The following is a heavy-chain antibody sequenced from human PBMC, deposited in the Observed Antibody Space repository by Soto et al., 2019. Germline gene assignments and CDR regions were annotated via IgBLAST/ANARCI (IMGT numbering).Heavy chain of an antibody. CDR1: GYSFTSYW. CDR3: ARPSNNYVAY. CDR2: IYPGDSDT. J-gene: IGHJ4*02. Sequence: PGESLKISCKGSGYSFTSYWIGWVRQMPGKGLEWMGIIYPGDSDTRYSPSFQGQVTISADKSINTAYLQWNTLKASDTAMYFCARPSNNYVAYWGQGTLVTVSS. V-gene: IGHV5-51*01.